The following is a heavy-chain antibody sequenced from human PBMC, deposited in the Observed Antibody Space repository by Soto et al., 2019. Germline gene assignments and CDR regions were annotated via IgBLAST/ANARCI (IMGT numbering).Heavy chain of an antibody. V-gene: IGHV3-21*01. CDR1: GFTFSSYS. CDR2: ISSSSSYI. J-gene: IGHJ4*02. CDR3: ARDGCSSTSCYALDY. Sequence: GESLKISCAASGFTFSSYSMNWVRQAPGKGLEWVSSISSSSSYIYYADSVKDRFTISRDNAKNSLYLQMNSLRAEDTAVYYCARDGCSSTSCYALDYWGQGTLVTVSS. D-gene: IGHD2-2*01.